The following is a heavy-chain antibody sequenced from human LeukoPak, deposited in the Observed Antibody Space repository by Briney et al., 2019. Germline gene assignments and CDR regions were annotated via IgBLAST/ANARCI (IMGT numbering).Heavy chain of an antibody. D-gene: IGHD4-17*01. V-gene: IGHV3-30*18. CDR3: AKETYGDYDTYFDY. CDR2: ISYDGSNK. J-gene: IGHJ4*02. Sequence: GRSLRLSCAASGFTFSSYGMHWVRQAPGKGLEWVAVISYDGSNKYYADSVKGRFTISRDNSKNTLYLQINSLRAEDTAVYYCAKETYGDYDTYFDYWGQGTLVTVSS. CDR1: GFTFSSYG.